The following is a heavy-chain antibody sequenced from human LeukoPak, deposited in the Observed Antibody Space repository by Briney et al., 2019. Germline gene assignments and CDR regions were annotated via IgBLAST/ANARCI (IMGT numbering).Heavy chain of an antibody. J-gene: IGHJ4*02. CDR1: GGSISSGDYY. D-gene: IGHD3-22*01. CDR3: ARDRGYYYDSSGYYYVFGFDY. CDR2: IYYSGST. V-gene: IGHV4-30-4*08. Sequence: SQTLSLTCTVSGGSISSGDYYWRWIRQPPGTGLEWIGYIYYSGSTYYNPSLKSRVTISVDTSKNQFSLKLSSVTAADTAVYYCARDRGYYYDSSGYYYVFGFDYWGQGTLVTVSS.